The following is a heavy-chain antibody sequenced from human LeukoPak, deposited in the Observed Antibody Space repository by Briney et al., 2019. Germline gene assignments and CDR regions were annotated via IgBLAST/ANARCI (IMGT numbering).Heavy chain of an antibody. D-gene: IGHD6-13*01. Sequence: SETLSLTCTVSGYSISSDYYCGWRRQPPEGRQEWIGSNDHSGSTYHNPSLKSRVTISVDTSKNQFSLKLSSVTAADAAVYYCASLAAAARHYYYSMAIWGKGTTVTVSS. J-gene: IGHJ6*03. CDR2: NDHSGST. CDR1: GYSISSDYY. CDR3: ASLAAAARHYYYSMAI. V-gene: IGHV4-38-2*02.